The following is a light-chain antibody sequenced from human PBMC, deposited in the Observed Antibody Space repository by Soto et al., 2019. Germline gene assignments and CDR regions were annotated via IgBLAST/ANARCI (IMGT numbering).Light chain of an antibody. CDR2: AAS. CDR1: QSISSY. CDR3: QQSYSTFT. Sequence: DIQMTQSPSSLSASVGDRVTITCRASQSISSYLNWYQQKPGKAPKLLIYAASSLQSGVPSRFSGSGTGTNSTLTISSLQAEDFAAYCHQQSYSTFTFGPGTKVDIK. J-gene: IGKJ3*01. V-gene: IGKV1-39*01.